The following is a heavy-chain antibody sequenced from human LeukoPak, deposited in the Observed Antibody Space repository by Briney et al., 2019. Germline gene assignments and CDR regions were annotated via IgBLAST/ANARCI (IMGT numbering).Heavy chain of an antibody. J-gene: IGHJ4*02. Sequence: GKSLRLSCVVSDFTLSSHGMHWVRQAPGKRLEWVAVIWYDGSNKYYADSVKGRFTISRDNSKNTLYLQMNSLRAEDTAVYYCARALNYFDYWGQGTLVTVSS. V-gene: IGHV3-33*08. CDR2: IWYDGSNK. CDR1: DFTLSSHG. CDR3: ARALNYFDY.